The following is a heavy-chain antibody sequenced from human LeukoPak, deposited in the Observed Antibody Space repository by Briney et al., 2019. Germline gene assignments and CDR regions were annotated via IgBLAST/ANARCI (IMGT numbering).Heavy chain of an antibody. D-gene: IGHD4-17*01. Sequence: ASVKVSCKASGYTFTSYAMHWVRQAPGQRLEWMGWTNAGNGNTKYSQKFQGRVTITRDTSASTAYMELSSLRSEDTAVYYCARYGDYEDVYAFDIWGQGTMVTVSS. CDR2: TNAGNGNT. CDR1: GYTFTSYA. J-gene: IGHJ3*02. V-gene: IGHV1-3*01. CDR3: ARYGDYEDVYAFDI.